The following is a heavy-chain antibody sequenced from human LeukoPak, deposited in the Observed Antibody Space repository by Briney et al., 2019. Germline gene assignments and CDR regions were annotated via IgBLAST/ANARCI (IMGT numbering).Heavy chain of an antibody. CDR1: GFTFNNYA. J-gene: IGHJ6*03. V-gene: IGHV3-30*04. Sequence: GGSLRLSCAASGFTFNNYAMHWVRQAPGKVLEWVAIISYDGSNKYYADSVKGRFTISRDNSKNTLYLQMNSLRAEDTAVYYCARTYYYYYMDVWGKGTTVTVSS. CDR2: ISYDGSNK. CDR3: ARTYYYYYMDV.